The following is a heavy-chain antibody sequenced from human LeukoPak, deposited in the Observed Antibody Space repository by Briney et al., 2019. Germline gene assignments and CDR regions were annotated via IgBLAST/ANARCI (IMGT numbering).Heavy chain of an antibody. Sequence: LRNSCAAVRFNFEEYYMTWIQKAPGQGQNWLSYSSRRRHTRYYADSVNGRFTVSRDNAKNSLFLHMNNLRVEDTAVYYCARAAHSGQSSRYFDHWGQGIPVTVSS. CDR2: SSRRRHTR. D-gene: IGHD6-19*01. CDR3: ARAAHSGQSSRYFDH. CDR1: RFNFEEYY. V-gene: IGHV3-11*01. J-gene: IGHJ4*02.